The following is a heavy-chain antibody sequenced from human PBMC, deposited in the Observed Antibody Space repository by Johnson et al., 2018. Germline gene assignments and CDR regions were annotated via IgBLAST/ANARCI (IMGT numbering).Heavy chain of an antibody. V-gene: IGHV4-59*01. CDR2: VFHSGTT. J-gene: IGHJ6*02. D-gene: IGHD4-17*01. CDR3: ARSAVPGYYFYGLDV. CDR1: GGSIDRYY. Sequence: QVQLQESGPGLVKASETLSLTCSVSGGSIDRYYWNWIRQSPRRGLEWIGSVFHSGTTSFNPSLSGLFTMSVDTSKNEFSLKLTSVTVADTAIYYCARSAVPGYYFYGLDVWGQGTTVAVSS.